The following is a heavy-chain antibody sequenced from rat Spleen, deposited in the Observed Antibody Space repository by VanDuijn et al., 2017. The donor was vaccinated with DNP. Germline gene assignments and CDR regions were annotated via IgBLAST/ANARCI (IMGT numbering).Heavy chain of an antibody. CDR2: IDSGGGST. CDR1: GFTFSTAW. CDR3: TPAPLDY. V-gene: IGHV5-27*01. J-gene: IGHJ2*01. Sequence: EVQLMETGGGLVQPGKSLKLTCATSGFTFSTAWMNWVRQAPTKGLEWVANIDSGGGSTYYRDSVKGRFTVSRDNAKSTLYLQMNSLRSEDTATYYCTPAPLDYWGQGVMVTVSS.